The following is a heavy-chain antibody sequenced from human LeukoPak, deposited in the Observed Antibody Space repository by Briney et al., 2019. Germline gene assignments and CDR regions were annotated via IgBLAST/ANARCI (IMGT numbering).Heavy chain of an antibody. J-gene: IGHJ6*03. CDR3: ARARRSSSWQLYYYYYMDV. CDR2: ISSSSNYI. Sequence: PGGSLRLSCAASTFNFSNSRMNWVRQAPGKGLEWVSSISSSSNYIYYADSVKGRFTISRDNAKNSLYLQMNSLRAEDTAVYYCARARRSSSWQLYYYYYMDVWGKGTTVTISS. D-gene: IGHD6-13*01. CDR1: TFNFSNSR. V-gene: IGHV3-21*01.